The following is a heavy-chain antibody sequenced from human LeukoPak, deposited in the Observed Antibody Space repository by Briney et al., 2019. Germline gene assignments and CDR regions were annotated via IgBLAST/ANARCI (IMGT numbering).Heavy chain of an antibody. Sequence: PGGSLRLSCAASGLHFSGTAMSWVRQAPGKGLEWAAFIRYDGSNKYYADSVKGRFTISRDNSKNTLYLQMNSLRAEDTAVYYCANLDPGAFDIWGQGTMVTVSS. D-gene: IGHD3-9*01. CDR2: IRYDGSNK. CDR1: GLHFSGTA. V-gene: IGHV3-30*02. J-gene: IGHJ3*02. CDR3: ANLDPGAFDI.